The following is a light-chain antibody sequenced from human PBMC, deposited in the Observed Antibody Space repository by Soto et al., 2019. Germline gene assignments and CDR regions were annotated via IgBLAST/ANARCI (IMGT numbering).Light chain of an antibody. V-gene: IGKV1-39*01. Sequence: IQLIQSPSYLSASVGDRVTIICETSQSINTHVYWHQQTPGKPPKLHIHAISSLQSGVPSRFSGSGSGTDFSLTRSSLQPEDSATYYCQQSYSFPRTFGQGTKVDIK. J-gene: IGKJ1*01. CDR3: QQSYSFPRT. CDR1: QSINTH. CDR2: AIS.